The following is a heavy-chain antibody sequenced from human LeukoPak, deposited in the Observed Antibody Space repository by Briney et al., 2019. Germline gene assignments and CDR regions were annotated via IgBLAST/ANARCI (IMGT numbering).Heavy chain of an antibody. CDR2: INHGGST. D-gene: IGHD2-2*01. J-gene: IGHJ5*02. V-gene: IGHV4-34*01. Sequence: PSETLSLTCDVYGGSFSGYYWSWIRQHPGKGLEWIGEINHGGSTNYNPSLKSRVTISVDTSKNQFSLKLSSVTAADTAVYYCARSGGCSSTSCYQYNWFDPWGQGTLVTVSS. CDR3: ARSGGCSSTSCYQYNWFDP. CDR1: GGSFSGYY.